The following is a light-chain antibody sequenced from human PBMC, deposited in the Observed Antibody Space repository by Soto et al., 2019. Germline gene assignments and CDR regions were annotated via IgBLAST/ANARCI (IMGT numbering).Light chain of an antibody. Sequence: DIQMTQSPSTLSASVGDRAIITCRASQSIGSWLAWYQQRPGKAPKLLIYKASSLESGVPSRFSGRGSGTEFTLTISSLQPDDFATYHCQQYNTYSTFGQGTKVEIK. CDR3: QQYNTYST. CDR2: KAS. V-gene: IGKV1-5*03. CDR1: QSIGSW. J-gene: IGKJ1*01.